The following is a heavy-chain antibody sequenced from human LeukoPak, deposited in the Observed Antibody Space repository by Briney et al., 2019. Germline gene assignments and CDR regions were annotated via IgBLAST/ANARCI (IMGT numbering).Heavy chain of an antibody. CDR2: IYYSGST. V-gene: IGHV4-31*11. Sequence: SETLSLTCAVYGGSFSDYYWSWIRQHPGKGLEWIGYIYYSGSTYYNPSLKSRVTISVDTSKNQFSLKLSSVTAADTAVYYCARDRATIFGVVILWFDPWGQGTLVTVSS. D-gene: IGHD3-3*01. CDR1: GGSFSDYY. J-gene: IGHJ5*02. CDR3: ARDRATIFGVVILWFDP.